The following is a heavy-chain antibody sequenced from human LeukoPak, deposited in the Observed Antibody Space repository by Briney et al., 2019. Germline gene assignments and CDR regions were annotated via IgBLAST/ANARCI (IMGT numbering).Heavy chain of an antibody. D-gene: IGHD3-10*01. CDR3: ARGRGVRGVKYNWFDP. CDR1: GYTFTSYD. CDR2: MNPNSGNT. J-gene: IGHJ5*02. Sequence: GASVKVSCKASGYTFTSYDINWVRQATGQGLEWMGWMNPNSGNTGYAQKFQGRVTMTRNTSISTAYMELSSLRSEDTAVYYCARGRGVRGVKYNWFDPWGQGTLVTVPS. V-gene: IGHV1-8*01.